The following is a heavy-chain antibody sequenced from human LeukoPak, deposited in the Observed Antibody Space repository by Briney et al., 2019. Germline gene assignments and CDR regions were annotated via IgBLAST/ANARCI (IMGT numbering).Heavy chain of an antibody. CDR1: GGSISSGSYY. CDR2: IYTSGST. Sequence: PSETLSLTCTVSGGSISSGSYYGSWIRQPAGKGLEWIGRIYTSGSTNYNPSLKSRVTISVDTSKNQFSLKLSSATAADTAVYYCARAGAMVFSGPWGQGTLVTVSS. D-gene: IGHD5-18*01. V-gene: IGHV4-61*02. J-gene: IGHJ5*02. CDR3: ARAGAMVFSGP.